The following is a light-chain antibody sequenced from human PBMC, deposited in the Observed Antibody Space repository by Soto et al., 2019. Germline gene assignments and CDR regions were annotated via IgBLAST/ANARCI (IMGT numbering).Light chain of an antibody. J-gene: IGKJ4*01. Sequence: EIVFTQSPFTLSFSPFEIATLSFMSMQTGSSSYLAWYQQKPGQAPRLLIYGASIRATGIPDRFSGSESGTDFTLTISSLEPEDFAVYYCQQRSNWQLTFGGGTKVDIK. V-gene: IGKV3D-20*02. CDR2: GAS. CDR1: QTGSSSY. CDR3: QQRSNWQLT.